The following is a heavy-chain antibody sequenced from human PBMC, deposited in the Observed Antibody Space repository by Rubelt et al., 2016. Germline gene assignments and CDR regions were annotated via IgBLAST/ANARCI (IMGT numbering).Heavy chain of an antibody. CDR2: IYASGNT. D-gene: IGHD6-13*01. CDR1: GGSISRYS. CDR3: ARGVAAAGSSYYYGMDV. Sequence: QVQLQESGPGLVKPSETLSLTCTVSGGSISRYSWSWIRQPAGKGLEWIGHIYASGNTNYNPSLKSRVTMSLDSSKNQFSLKLSSVTAPDTAVYYCARGVAAAGSSYYYGMDVWGQGTTVTVS. V-gene: IGHV4-4*07. J-gene: IGHJ6*02.